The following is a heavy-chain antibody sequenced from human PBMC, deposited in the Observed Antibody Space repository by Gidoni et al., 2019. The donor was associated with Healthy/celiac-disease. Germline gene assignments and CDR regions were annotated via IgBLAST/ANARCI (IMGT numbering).Heavy chain of an antibody. CDR3: ARIRSGSPIDY. CDR1: GISLSTSGLC. D-gene: IGHD1-26*01. CDR2: IDWDDDK. Sequence: QVTLRESGPALVKPTQTLTLTCTFSGISLSTSGLCVSWIRQPPGKALEWLARIDWDDDKYYSTSLKTRLTIAKDTSKNQVVLTMANMDPVDTATYYCARIRSGSPIDYWGQGTLVTVSS. J-gene: IGHJ4*02. V-gene: IGHV2-70*15.